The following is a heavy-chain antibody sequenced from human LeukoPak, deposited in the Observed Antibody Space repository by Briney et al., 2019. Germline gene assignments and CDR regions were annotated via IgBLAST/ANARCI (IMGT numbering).Heavy chain of an antibody. Sequence: ASVKVSCKASGYTFTNYAMNWVRQAPGQGLEWMGWINTNTGNPTYAQGFTGRCVFSLDTSVSTAYLQISSLKAEDTAIYYCARDGDPLDYDGDYYFDYWGQGTLVTVSS. CDR3: ARDGDPLDYDGDYYFDY. CDR2: INTNTGNP. D-gene: IGHD4-17*01. J-gene: IGHJ4*02. CDR1: GYTFTNYA. V-gene: IGHV7-4-1*02.